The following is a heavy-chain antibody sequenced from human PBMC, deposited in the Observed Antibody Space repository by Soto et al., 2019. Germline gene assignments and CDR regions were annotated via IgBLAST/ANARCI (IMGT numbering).Heavy chain of an antibody. J-gene: IGHJ6*02. CDR1: GFTFSSYD. Sequence: PGGSLRLSCVASGFTFSSYDMHWVRQATGEGLEWVSAIGTAGDTYYQGSVKGRFTISIENAKNSLYLQMNSLRAEDTAVYYCARARGDTYYDFWSGAKGDYYYGMDVWGQGTTVTVSS. CDR3: ARARGDTYYDFWSGAKGDYYYGMDV. V-gene: IGHV3-13*01. D-gene: IGHD3-3*01. CDR2: IGTAGDT.